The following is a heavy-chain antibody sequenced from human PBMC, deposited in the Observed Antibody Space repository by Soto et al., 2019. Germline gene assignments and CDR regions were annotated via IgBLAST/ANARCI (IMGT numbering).Heavy chain of an antibody. CDR2: INPNSGGT. V-gene: IGHV1-2*04. Sequence: ASVKVSCKASGYTFTGYYMHWVRQAPGQGLEWMGWINPNSGGTNYAQKFQGWVTMTRDTSISTAYMELSRLRSDDTAVYYRARCEDPGYGMDVWRQGTTVTVSS. J-gene: IGHJ6*02. D-gene: IGHD2-15*01. CDR3: ARCEDPGYGMDV. CDR1: GYTFTGYY.